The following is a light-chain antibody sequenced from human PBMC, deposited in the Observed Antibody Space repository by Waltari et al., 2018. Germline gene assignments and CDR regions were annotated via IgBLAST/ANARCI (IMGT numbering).Light chain of an antibody. CDR3: YAYAGTRGV. J-gene: IGLJ1*01. V-gene: IGLV2-23*01. CDR1: SRYIAIYNL. CDR2: EAN. Sequence: QSALTQPASVSGSPGQSITIPCTGTSRYIAIYNLVSWYQQHPGKAPKLIIYEANKRPSGVSSRFSGSKSGNTASLTISGPQAEDEANYYCYAYAGTRGVFGTGTKVTVL.